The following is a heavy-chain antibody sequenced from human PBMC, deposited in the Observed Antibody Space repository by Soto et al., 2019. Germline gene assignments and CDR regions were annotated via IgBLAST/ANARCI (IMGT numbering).Heavy chain of an antibody. CDR3: AKGKVVPAAKGGYYYGMDV. Sequence: GGSLRLSCAASGFTFSSYAMSWVRQAPGKGLEWVSAISGSGGSTYYADSVKGRFTISRDNSKNTLYLQMNSLRAEDTAVYYCAKGKVVPAAKGGYYYGMDVWGQGTTVTVSS. CDR1: GFTFSSYA. D-gene: IGHD2-2*01. J-gene: IGHJ6*02. CDR2: ISGSGGST. V-gene: IGHV3-23*01.